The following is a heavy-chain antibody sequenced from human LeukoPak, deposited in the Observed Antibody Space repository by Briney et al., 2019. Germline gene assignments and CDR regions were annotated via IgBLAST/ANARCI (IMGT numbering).Heavy chain of an antibody. D-gene: IGHD5-18*01. CDR2: IYYSGNT. CDR1: GGSISSSSYH. V-gene: IGHV4-39*01. CDR3: ARHRSGAYSYGVLDF. J-gene: IGHJ4*02. Sequence: KASETLSLTCTVSGGSISSSSYHWGRIRQPPGKGLVCIGSIYYSGNTYYNPSLKSRVTISVDTSKNQFSLKLSSVTAADTAVYYCARHRSGAYSYGVLDFWGLGTLVTVSS.